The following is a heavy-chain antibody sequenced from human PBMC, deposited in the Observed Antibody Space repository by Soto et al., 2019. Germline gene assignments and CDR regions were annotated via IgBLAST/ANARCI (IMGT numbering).Heavy chain of an antibody. CDR3: ARGMTPPGAPAWYYFDS. D-gene: IGHD2-8*02. V-gene: IGHV4-28*01. J-gene: IGHJ4*02. Sequence: NPSETLSLTCAVSGYSINSSNWWGWIRQPPGKGLEWIGYISYSGDTYSNPSLKRRVTMSADVSKNQFSLRLTSVTAADTALYYCARGMTPPGAPAWYYFDSWGQGTLVTVSS. CDR1: GYSINSSNW. CDR2: ISYSGDT.